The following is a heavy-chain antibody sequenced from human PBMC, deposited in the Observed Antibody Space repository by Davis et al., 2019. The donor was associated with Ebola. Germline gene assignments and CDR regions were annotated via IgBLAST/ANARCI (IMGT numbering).Heavy chain of an antibody. CDR1: GGSISSYY. CDR3: ASGRGDYDSSGSQLSAEYFQH. D-gene: IGHD3-22*01. Sequence: PSETLSLTCTVSGGSISSYYWSWIRQPPGKGLEWIGYIYYSGSTNYNPSLKSRVTISVDTSKNQFSLKLSSVTAADTAVYYCASGRGDYDSSGSQLSAEYFQHWGQGTLVTVSS. J-gene: IGHJ1*01. V-gene: IGHV4-59*01. CDR2: IYYSGST.